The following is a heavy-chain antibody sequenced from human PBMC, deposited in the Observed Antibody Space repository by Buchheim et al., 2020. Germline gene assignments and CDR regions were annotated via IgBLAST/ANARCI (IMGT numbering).Heavy chain of an antibody. J-gene: IGHJ4*02. V-gene: IGHV4-39*07. CDR2: TFYGGDT. Sequence: QVQLQESGSRLVKPSNTLSLTCTVSGGSFRSSGSFWAWIRQTPGKGLVWIGSTFYGGDTYYKPSLKSRVTISVDSYRKRLSLSLNSATAADTAVYYCAKARGAAAASSFDYWGQG. CDR1: GGSFRSSGSF. D-gene: IGHD2-15*01. CDR3: AKARGAAAASSFDY.